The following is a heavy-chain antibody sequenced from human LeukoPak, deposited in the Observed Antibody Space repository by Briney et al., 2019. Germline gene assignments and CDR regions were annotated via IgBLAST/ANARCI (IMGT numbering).Heavy chain of an antibody. CDR1: GYTFTSYG. CDR3: ARDGVSYCSGTSCYTMVWFDP. J-gene: IGHJ5*02. D-gene: IGHD2-2*02. Sequence: GASVKVSCKASGYTFTSYGISWVRQAPGQGLEWMGWISTYNGNTNYAQKFQGRVTMTTDTSTNPAFMELRSLRSDDTAVYYCARDGVSYCSGTSCYTMVWFDPWGQGTLVTVSS. V-gene: IGHV1-18*01. CDR2: ISTYNGNT.